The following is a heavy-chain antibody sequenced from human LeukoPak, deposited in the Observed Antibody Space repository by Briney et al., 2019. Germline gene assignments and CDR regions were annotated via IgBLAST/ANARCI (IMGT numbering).Heavy chain of an antibody. CDR2: IRYDGSNK. CDR1: GFTFSSYG. CDR3: AKVRGSYCSSTSCYTLGLDY. J-gene: IGHJ4*02. Sequence: PGGSLRLSCAASGFTFSSYGMHWVRQAPGKGLEWVAFIRYDGSNKYYADSVKGRFTIPRDNSKNTLYLQMNSLRAEDTAVYYCAKVRGSYCSSTSCYTLGLDYWGQGTLVTVSS. D-gene: IGHD2-2*02. V-gene: IGHV3-30*02.